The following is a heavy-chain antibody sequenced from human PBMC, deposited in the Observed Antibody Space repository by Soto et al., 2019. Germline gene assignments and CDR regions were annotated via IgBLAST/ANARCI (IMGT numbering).Heavy chain of an antibody. CDR3: ARGRCSATYCYSNFDS. CDR1: GGSFSGYY. Sequence: PLETLSLTCAVYGGSFSGYYWSWIRQPPGKGLEWIGEINHSGSTNYNPSLKSRVTMSADTSKGRFSLKLSAVTAADTAVYYCARGRCSATYCYSNFDSWGQGTLVTVSS. CDR2: INHSGST. V-gene: IGHV4-34*01. D-gene: IGHD2-15*01. J-gene: IGHJ4*02.